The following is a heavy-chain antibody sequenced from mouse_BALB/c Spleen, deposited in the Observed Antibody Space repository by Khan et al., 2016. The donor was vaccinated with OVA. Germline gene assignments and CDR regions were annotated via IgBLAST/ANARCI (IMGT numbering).Heavy chain of an antibody. CDR1: GYTFTTYT. D-gene: IGHD2-14*01. CDR2: IIPSNDYT. J-gene: IGHJ3*01. CDR3: AREGAYYGSDDWFAY. V-gene: IGHV1-4*01. Sequence: QVQLKESGAELARPGASVKMSCKASGYTFTTYTIHWVKQRPGQGLEWIGYIIPSNDYTNYNQKFKDRATLTADKSSSTAYMQLSSLTSEDSAVYYCAREGAYYGSDDWFAYWGQGTLVTVSA.